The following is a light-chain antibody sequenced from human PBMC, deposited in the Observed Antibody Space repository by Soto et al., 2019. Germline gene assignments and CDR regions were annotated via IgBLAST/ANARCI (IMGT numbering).Light chain of an antibody. J-gene: IGLJ1*01. V-gene: IGLV2-23*02. CDR2: EVS. Sequence: QSALTQPASVSGSPGQSITNSCTGTSSDVGTYNLVSWYQQHPGKAPKLMIYEVSKWPSGVSNRFSGSKSGNTASLTISGLQAEDEADYYCCSYAAGNTYVFGTGTKLTVL. CDR1: SSDVGTYNL. CDR3: CSYAAGNTYV.